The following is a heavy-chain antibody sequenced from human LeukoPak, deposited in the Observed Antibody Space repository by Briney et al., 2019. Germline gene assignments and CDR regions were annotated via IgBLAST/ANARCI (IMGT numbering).Heavy chain of an antibody. CDR1: GFTFSSYA. D-gene: IGHD6-19*01. V-gene: IGHV3-64D*06. CDR2: ISSNGGST. Sequence: GGSLRLSCSASGFTFSSYALHWVRQAPGKGLEYVSAISSNGGSTYYADSVKGRFTISRDNSKNTLYLQMSSLRAEDTAVYYCVEDTYSSGRINWFDPWGQGTLVTVSS. CDR3: VEDTYSSGRINWFDP. J-gene: IGHJ5*02.